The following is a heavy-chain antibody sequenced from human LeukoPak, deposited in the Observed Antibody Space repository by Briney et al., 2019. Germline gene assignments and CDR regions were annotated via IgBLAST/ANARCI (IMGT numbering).Heavy chain of an antibody. CDR3: AGSGACTGHGWFDP. J-gene: IGHJ5*02. D-gene: IGHD2-8*02. CDR2: IYTCGST. CDR1: GVPIRSFY. Sequence: AETLSLPCTVSGVPIRSFYWRWIPQPAGKAREGMGRIYTCGSTNYTLSLKTRVTMSRDVSKTEFSVKVRFVPPGDGAVYLCAGSGACTGHGWFDPWGQGTLVTVSS. V-gene: IGHV4-4*07.